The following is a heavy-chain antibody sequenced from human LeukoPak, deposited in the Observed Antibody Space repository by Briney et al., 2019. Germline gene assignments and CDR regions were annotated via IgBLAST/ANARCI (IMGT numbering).Heavy chain of an antibody. CDR2: IKQDGSET. V-gene: IGHV3-7*03. CDR1: GFSFSSYW. CDR3: GGQWRVNG. Sequence: AGSLTLSCAASGFSFSSYWLSSVRQAPGKGLEWGANIKQDGSETYSVESLKGRFTISSDNAKNSLYLHMYSLTVEDTAVYYWGGQWRVNGWGQGTLVTVSS. J-gene: IGHJ4*02. D-gene: IGHD6-19*01.